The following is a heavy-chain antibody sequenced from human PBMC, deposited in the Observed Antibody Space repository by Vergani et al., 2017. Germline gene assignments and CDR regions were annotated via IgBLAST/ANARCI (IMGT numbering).Heavy chain of an antibody. Sequence: EVQLVESGGGLVQPGGSLRLSCAASGFTFSSYWMSWVRQAPGKGLEWVANIKEDGKEKYYVDSVKGRFTISRDNAKNSLYLQMNSLRAEDTAVYYCARGDDYGDYVDYWGQGTLVTVSS. CDR3: ARGDDYGDYVDY. CDR2: IKEDGKEK. CDR1: GFTFSSYW. J-gene: IGHJ4*02. V-gene: IGHV3-7*03. D-gene: IGHD4-17*01.